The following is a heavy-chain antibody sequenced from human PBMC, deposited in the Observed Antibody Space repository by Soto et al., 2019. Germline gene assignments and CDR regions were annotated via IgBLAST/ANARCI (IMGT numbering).Heavy chain of an antibody. CDR1: GFTFSSYS. J-gene: IGHJ4*02. V-gene: IGHV3-21*01. CDR2: ISSSSSYI. CDR3: AKDSLYYFDY. Sequence: PGGSLRLSCAASGFTFSSYSMNWVRQAPGKGLEWVSSISSSSSYIYYADSVKGRFTISRDNSKNTLYLQMNSLRAEGTAVYYCAKDSLYYFDYWGQGTLVTVSS.